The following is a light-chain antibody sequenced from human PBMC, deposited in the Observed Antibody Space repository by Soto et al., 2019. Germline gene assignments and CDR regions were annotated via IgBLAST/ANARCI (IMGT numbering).Light chain of an antibody. CDR3: PQSSSTPRT. Sequence: DIQMTQSPSSLSASVGDRVTITCRASQSISSYLNWYQQKPWKAPKLLIYAAASLQSGVPSRFSGSGSGTDFTLTISSLQPEEFATYYCPQSSSTPRTFGQGTKLEIK. CDR1: QSISSY. V-gene: IGKV1-39*01. CDR2: AAA. J-gene: IGKJ2*01.